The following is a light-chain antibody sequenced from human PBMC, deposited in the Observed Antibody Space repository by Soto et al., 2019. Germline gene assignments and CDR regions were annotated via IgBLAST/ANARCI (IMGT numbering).Light chain of an antibody. CDR3: QQSYSIPLT. CDR2: AAS. J-gene: IGKJ4*01. V-gene: IGKV1-39*01. Sequence: DIQMTQSPSSLPASLGDIVTITCRASQSISSYLNWYQQKPGKAPKLLIYAASSLQSGVPSRFSGSGSGTDFTLTISSLQPEDFATYYCQQSYSIPLTFGGGTKVDI. CDR1: QSISSY.